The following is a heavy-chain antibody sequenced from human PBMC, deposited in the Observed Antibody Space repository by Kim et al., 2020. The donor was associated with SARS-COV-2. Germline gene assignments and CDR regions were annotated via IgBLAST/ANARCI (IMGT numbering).Heavy chain of an antibody. V-gene: IGHV3-48*02. D-gene: IGHD1-1*01. CDR2: ISRSGSAI. CDR3: ARDRTAFDY. CDR1: GLTFSTTD. J-gene: IGHJ4*02. Sequence: GGSLRLSCAVSGLTFSTTDMHWVRQAPGKGLELIAYISRSGSAIVYADSVKGRFTISRDEAKNSIFLQMNSLRDEDTAVYYCARDRTAFDYWGQGTLVTVS.